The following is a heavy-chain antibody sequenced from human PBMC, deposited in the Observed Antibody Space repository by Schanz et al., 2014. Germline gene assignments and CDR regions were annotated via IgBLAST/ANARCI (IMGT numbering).Heavy chain of an antibody. CDR3: AKDVRPVANTVHFYYMGV. Sequence: EEQLLESGGALVQPGGSLRLSCAASGFSFSNYALVWVRQAPGKGPEWVSSLTGSGGGTYYADSVRGRFAISRDNSKNTLYLQMNSLRAEDTAVYYCAKDVRPVANTVHFYYMGVWGQGTTVTVSS. V-gene: IGHV3-23*01. J-gene: IGHJ6*02. CDR2: LTGSGGGT. D-gene: IGHD6-19*01. CDR1: GFSFSNYA.